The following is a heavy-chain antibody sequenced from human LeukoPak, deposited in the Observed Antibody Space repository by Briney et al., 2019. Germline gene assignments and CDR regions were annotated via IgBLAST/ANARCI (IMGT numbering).Heavy chain of an antibody. J-gene: IGHJ4*02. CDR1: GFTFSSYG. CDR3: AKGHGLSGLRRYYFDY. CDR2: ISYDGSNK. D-gene: IGHD3-10*01. Sequence: GGSLRLSCAASGFTFSSYGMHWVRQAAGKGLEWVAVISYDGSNKYYADSVKGRFTISRDNSKNTLYLQMNSLRAEDTSVYYCAKGHGLSGLRRYYFDYWGQGTLVTVSS. V-gene: IGHV3-30*18.